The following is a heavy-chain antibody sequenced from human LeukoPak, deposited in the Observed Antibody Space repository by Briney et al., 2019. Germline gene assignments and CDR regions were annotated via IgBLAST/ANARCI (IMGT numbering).Heavy chain of an antibody. CDR1: GFSFSNYG. CDR3: AKDRVRDIVVVPAAMEFDP. V-gene: IGHV3-30*18. J-gene: IGHJ5*02. D-gene: IGHD2-2*01. CDR2: ISYDGSNK. Sequence: PGGSLRLSCAASGFSFSNYGMHWVRQAPGKGLEWVAVISYDGSNKYYADSVKGRFTISRDNSKNTLYLQMNSLRAEDTAVYYCAKDRVRDIVVVPAAMEFDPWGQGTLVTVSS.